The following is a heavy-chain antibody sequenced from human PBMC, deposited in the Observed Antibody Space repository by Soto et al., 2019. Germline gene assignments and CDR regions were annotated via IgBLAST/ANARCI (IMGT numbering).Heavy chain of an antibody. Sequence: SETLSLTCTVSGGSISSYYWSWIRQPPGKGLEWIVYIYYSGSTNYTPSLKSRVTISVDTSKNQFSLKLSSVTAADTAVYYCARGQWLVGDAVDYWGQGTLVTVPS. CDR3: ARGQWLVGDAVDY. D-gene: IGHD6-19*01. CDR2: IYYSGST. J-gene: IGHJ4*02. CDR1: GGSISSYY. V-gene: IGHV4-59*08.